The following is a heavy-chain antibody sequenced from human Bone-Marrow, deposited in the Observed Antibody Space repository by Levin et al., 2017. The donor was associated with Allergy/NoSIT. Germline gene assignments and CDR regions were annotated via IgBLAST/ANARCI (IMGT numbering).Heavy chain of an antibody. V-gene: IGHV3-33*01. CDR2: IWYDGSNK. Sequence: GESLKISCAASGFTFSSYGMHWVRQAPGKGLEWVAVIWYDGSNKYYADSVKGRFTISRDNSKNTLYLQMNSLRAEDTAVYYCARAPSGIAAAGSFDYWGQGTLVTVSS. CDR3: ARAPSGIAAAGSFDY. D-gene: IGHD6-13*01. CDR1: GFTFSSYG. J-gene: IGHJ4*02.